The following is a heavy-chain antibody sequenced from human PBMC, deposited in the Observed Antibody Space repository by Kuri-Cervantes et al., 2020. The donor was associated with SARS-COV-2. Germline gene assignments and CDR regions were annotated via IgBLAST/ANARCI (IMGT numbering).Heavy chain of an antibody. V-gene: IGHV1-24*01. CDR2: FDPEDGET. J-gene: IGHJ4*02. CDR1: GYTLTESS. CDR3: ATGAGWLRLRGYYFDY. D-gene: IGHD5-12*01. Sequence: ASVKVSCKVSGYTLTESSMHWVRQAPGKGLEWMGGFDPEDGETIYAQKFQGRVTMTEDTSTDTAYMELSSLRSEDTAVYYCATGAGWLRLRGYYFDYWGQGTLVTVSS.